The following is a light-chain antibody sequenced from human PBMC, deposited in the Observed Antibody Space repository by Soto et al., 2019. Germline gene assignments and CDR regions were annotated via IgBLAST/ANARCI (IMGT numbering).Light chain of an antibody. Sequence: QSALTQPASVSGSPGQSITISCTGTSSDVGGYNYVSWYQQHPGKAPKLMIYDVINRPSGVSNRFSGSKSGNTASLTISGLQAEDEADYYCSSYTSRSTLEVFGGGTKLTVL. V-gene: IGLV2-14*01. CDR3: SSYTSRSTLEV. CDR2: DVI. CDR1: SSDVGGYNY. J-gene: IGLJ2*01.